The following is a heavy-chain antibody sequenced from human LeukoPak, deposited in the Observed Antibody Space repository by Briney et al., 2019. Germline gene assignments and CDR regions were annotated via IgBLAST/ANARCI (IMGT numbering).Heavy chain of an antibody. J-gene: IGHJ4*02. CDR1: GYTFSRYG. V-gene: IGHV1-18*01. CDR2: ISAYNGNT. CDR3: ARDQAVLRYFDWLLESGPDY. Sequence: GASVKVSCKASGYTFSRYGISWVRQAPGKGLEWMGWISAYNGNTNYAQKVQGRVTMTRDTSISTAYMELSRLRSDDTAVYYCARDQAVLRYFDWLLESGPDYWGQGTLVTVSS. D-gene: IGHD3-9*01.